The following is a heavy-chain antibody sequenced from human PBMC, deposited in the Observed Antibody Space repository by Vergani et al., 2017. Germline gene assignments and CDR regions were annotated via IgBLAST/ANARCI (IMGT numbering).Heavy chain of an antibody. CDR2: INHSGST. Sequence: QVQLQQWGAGLLKPSETLSLTCAVYGGSFSGYYWSWIRQPPGKGLEWIGEINHSGSTNYNPSLKSRVTISVDTSKNQFSLKLSSVTAADTAVYYCARAFRFGETPAQLKNWFDPWGQGTLVTVSS. CDR3: ARAFRFGETPAQLKNWFDP. J-gene: IGHJ5*02. D-gene: IGHD3-10*01. CDR1: GGSFSGYY. V-gene: IGHV4-34*01.